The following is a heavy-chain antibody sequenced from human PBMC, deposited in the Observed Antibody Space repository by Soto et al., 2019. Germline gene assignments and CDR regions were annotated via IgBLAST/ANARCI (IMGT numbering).Heavy chain of an antibody. CDR2: ISASGSAV. J-gene: IGHJ3*01. CDR1: GFSFSEYE. Sequence: PGGSLRLSCAASGFSFSEYEMNWVRQAPGKGLEWVSYISASGSAVYYGDSVKGRFTISRDNARNSLYLQMTSLRAEDTAVYYCARNQMRSTVWGQGTMVTVSS. V-gene: IGHV3-48*03. CDR3: ARNQMRSTV.